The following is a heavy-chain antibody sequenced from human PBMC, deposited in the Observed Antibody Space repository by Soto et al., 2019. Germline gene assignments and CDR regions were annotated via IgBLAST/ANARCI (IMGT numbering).Heavy chain of an antibody. CDR1: GFTFSSYG. V-gene: IGHV3-30*18. D-gene: IGHD1-26*01. Sequence: GGSLRLSCAASGFTFSSYGMHWVRQAPGKGLEWVAVISYDGSNKYYADSVKGRFTISRDNSKNTLYLQMNSLRAEDTAAYYCAKDKRQYSVGALGYWGQGTLVTVSS. CDR2: ISYDGSNK. CDR3: AKDKRQYSVGALGY. J-gene: IGHJ4*02.